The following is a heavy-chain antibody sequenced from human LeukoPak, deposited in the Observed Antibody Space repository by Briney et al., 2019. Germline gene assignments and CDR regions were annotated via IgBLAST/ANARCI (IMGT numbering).Heavy chain of an antibody. CDR1: GGSISSYY. J-gene: IGHJ4*02. V-gene: IGHV4-59*01. CDR2: IYYSGST. D-gene: IGHD6-13*01. CDR3: ARESWAAAGTGESM. Sequence: SETLSLTCTVSGGSISSYYWSWIRQPPGKGLEWIGYIYYSGSTNYNPSLKSRVTISVGTSKNQFSLKLSSVTAADTAVYYCARESWAAAGTGESMWGQGTLVTVSS.